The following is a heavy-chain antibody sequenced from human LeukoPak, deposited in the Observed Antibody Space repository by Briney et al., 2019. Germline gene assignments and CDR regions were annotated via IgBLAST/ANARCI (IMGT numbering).Heavy chain of an antibody. J-gene: IGHJ6*03. CDR1: GYTFTGYY. CDR3: ARDRVNIVVVPAAMAYYYYYMDV. Sequence: ASVKPSCKASGYTFTGYYMHWVRQAPGQGLEWMGWINPNSGGTNYAQKFQGRVTMTRDTSISTAYMELSRLRSDDTAVYYCARDRVNIVVVPAAMAYYYYYMDVWGKGTTVTVSS. D-gene: IGHD2-2*01. CDR2: INPNSGGT. V-gene: IGHV1-2*02.